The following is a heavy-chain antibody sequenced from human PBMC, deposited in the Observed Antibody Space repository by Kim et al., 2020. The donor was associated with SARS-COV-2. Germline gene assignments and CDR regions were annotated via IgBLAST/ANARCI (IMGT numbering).Heavy chain of an antibody. CDR1: GFTFSSYS. D-gene: IGHD3-3*01. CDR3: ARDTIVLDYDFWSGYYANWFDP. J-gene: IGHJ5*02. V-gene: IGHV3-21*01. CDR2: ISISSSYI. Sequence: GGSLRLSCAASGFTFSSYSMNWVRQAPGKGLEWVSSISISSSYIYYADSVKGRFTISRDNAKNSLYLQMNSLRAEDTAVYYCARDTIVLDYDFWSGYYANWFDPWGQGTLVTVSS.